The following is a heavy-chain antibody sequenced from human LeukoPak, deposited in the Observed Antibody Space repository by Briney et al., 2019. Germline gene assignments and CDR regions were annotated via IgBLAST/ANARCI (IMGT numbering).Heavy chain of an antibody. D-gene: IGHD3-16*02. CDR2: ISAYNGNT. CDR1: GYTFTSYG. V-gene: IGHV1-18*01. J-gene: IGHJ6*02. CDR3: ARDSLWGSYRPYYYYYGMDV. Sequence: GASVTVSCKASGYTFTSYGISWVRQAPGQGLEWMGWISAYNGNTNYAQKPQGRVTMTTDTSTSTAYMELRSLRSDDTAVYYCARDSLWGSYRPYYYYYGMDVWGQGTTVTVSS.